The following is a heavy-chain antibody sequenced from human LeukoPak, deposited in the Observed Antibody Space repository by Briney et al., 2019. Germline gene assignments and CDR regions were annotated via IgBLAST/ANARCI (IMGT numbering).Heavy chain of an antibody. V-gene: IGHV7-4-1*02. CDR1: GYTFTRFA. D-gene: IGHD3-22*01. Sequence: ASVKVSCKASGYTFTRFAMNWVRQAPGQGLEWMGWINTNTGNPTYAQGFTGRFVFSLDTSVSTAYLQISSLKAEDTAVYYCASSRVYDSSGYSDFDYWGQGTLVTVSS. J-gene: IGHJ4*02. CDR2: INTNTGNP. CDR3: ASSRVYDSSGYSDFDY.